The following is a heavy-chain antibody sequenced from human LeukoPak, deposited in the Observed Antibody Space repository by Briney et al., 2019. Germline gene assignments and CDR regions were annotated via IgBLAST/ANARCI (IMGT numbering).Heavy chain of an antibody. Sequence: GGSLRLSCAASGFTFSSYAMHWVRQAPGKGLEWVAVISYDGSNKYYADSVKGRFTISRDNSKNTLYPQMNSLRAEDTAVYYCARGQLWYTPDYWGQGTLVTVSS. D-gene: IGHD5-18*01. CDR1: GFTFSSYA. CDR3: ARGQLWYTPDY. J-gene: IGHJ4*02. CDR2: ISYDGSNK. V-gene: IGHV3-30*04.